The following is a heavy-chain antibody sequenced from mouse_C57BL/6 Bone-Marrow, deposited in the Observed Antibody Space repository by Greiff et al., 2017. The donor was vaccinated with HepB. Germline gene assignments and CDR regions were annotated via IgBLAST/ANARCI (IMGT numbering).Heavy chain of an antibody. D-gene: IGHD2-4*01. J-gene: IGHJ3*01. Sequence: QVQLQQSAPELVKPGASVKISCKASGYAFSSSWMNWVKQRPGKGLEWIGRIYPGDGDTNYNGKFKGKATLTADKSSSTAYMQLSSLTSEDSAVYFCAREGLRRGSPYWGQGTLVTVSA. V-gene: IGHV1-82*01. CDR3: AREGLRRGSPY. CDR1: GYAFSSSW. CDR2: IYPGDGDT.